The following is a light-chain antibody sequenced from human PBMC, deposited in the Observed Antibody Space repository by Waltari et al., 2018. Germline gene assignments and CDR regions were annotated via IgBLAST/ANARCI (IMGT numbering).Light chain of an antibody. CDR3: QSYDSSTNWV. CDR1: SGSITINF. Sequence: NFVLTQPHPVSESPGKTVTIPCTRSSGSITINFLPWSQQRPGSAPTPVIYEDSHRPSGVPDRFSGSFDSSSNSAYLTISGLKTEDEADYFCQSYDSSTNWVFGGGTKLTVL. J-gene: IGLJ3*02. CDR2: EDS. V-gene: IGLV6-57*04.